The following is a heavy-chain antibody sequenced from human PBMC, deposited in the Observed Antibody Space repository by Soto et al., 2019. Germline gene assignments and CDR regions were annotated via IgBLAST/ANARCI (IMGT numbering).Heavy chain of an antibody. J-gene: IGHJ6*02. D-gene: IGHD1-7*01. CDR3: ARLSTRTGTTDYYYYYGMDV. Sequence: PGESLKISCKGSGYSFTSYWIGWVRQMPGKGLEWMGIIYPGDSDTRYSPSFQGQVTISADKSISTAYLQWSSLKASDTAMYYCARLSTRTGTTDYYYYYGMDVWGQGTTVTVSS. V-gene: IGHV5-51*01. CDR2: IYPGDSDT. CDR1: GYSFTSYW.